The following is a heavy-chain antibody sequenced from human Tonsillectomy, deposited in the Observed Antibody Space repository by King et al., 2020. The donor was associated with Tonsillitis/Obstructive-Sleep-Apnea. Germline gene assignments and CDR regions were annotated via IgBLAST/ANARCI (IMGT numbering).Heavy chain of an antibody. CDR2: IYYSGST. CDR1: GGSISSYY. D-gene: IGHD3-10*01. CDR3: ARYGDYYGSGSYYYYYMDV. J-gene: IGHJ6*03. Sequence: QLQESGPGLVKPSETLSLTCTVSGGSISSYYWSWIRQPPGKGLEWIGYIYYSGSTNYNPSLKSRVTISVDTSKNQFSLKLSSVTAADTAVYYCARYGDYYGSGSYYYYYMDVWGKGTTVTVSS. V-gene: IGHV4-59*01.